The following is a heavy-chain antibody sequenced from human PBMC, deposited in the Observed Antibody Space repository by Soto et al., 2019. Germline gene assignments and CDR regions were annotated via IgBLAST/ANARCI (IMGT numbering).Heavy chain of an antibody. CDR1: GFTFRNYD. V-gene: IGHV3-13*05. CDR3: ARTDRDFYGLDV. CDR2: ISAAGDP. J-gene: IGHJ6*02. Sequence: EVQLVESGGGLVQPGGSLRLSCEASGFTFRNYDMHWVRQGTGKGLEWVSGISAAGDPDYADSVEGRFTISRENAPNSFCLQMNSLGVGDTAVYYCARTDRDFYGLDVWGQGTTVIVSS.